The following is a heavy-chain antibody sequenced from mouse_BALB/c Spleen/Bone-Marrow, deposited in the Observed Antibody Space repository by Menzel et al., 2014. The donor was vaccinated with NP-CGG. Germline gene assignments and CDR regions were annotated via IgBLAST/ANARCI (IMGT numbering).Heavy chain of an antibody. J-gene: IGHJ4*01. CDR2: IDTSDSYT. Sequence: QVHLQQPGAELGMPGASVKMSCKASGYTFTDNWIYWVRQRPGQGLEWIGAIDTSDSYTNFNQKFMGKASLTVDASSSTAYMQVSCLTSDDSAVYYCARGGHDFSLDYWGQGTSVTVSS. D-gene: IGHD2-4*01. V-gene: IGHV1-69*01. CDR3: ARGGHDFSLDY. CDR1: GYTFTDNW.